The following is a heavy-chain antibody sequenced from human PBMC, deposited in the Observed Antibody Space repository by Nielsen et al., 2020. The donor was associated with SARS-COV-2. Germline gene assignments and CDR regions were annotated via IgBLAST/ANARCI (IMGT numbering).Heavy chain of an antibody. V-gene: IGHV4-39*07. D-gene: IGHD2-2*01. Sequence: SETLSLTCTVSGGSISSSSYYWGWIRQPPGKGLEWFGSIYYSGSTYYHPSLKSRVTIAVDTSKNQFSLKLSSVTDADTAVYYCARDPYCSSTSCYAGNNWFDPWGQGTLVTVSS. CDR3: ARDPYCSSTSCYAGNNWFDP. CDR1: GGSISSSSYY. CDR2: IYYSGST. J-gene: IGHJ5*02.